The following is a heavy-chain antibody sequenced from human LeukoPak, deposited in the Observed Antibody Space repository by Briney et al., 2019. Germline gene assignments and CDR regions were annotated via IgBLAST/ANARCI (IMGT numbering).Heavy chain of an antibody. CDR3: TRGKRGYDYGFAGSSRTMNYYYYGMDV. J-gene: IGHJ6*02. V-gene: IGHV4-34*01. CDR2: IIPGGNT. Sequence: PSETLSLTCAVSGGAFSGYFWSWVRQPPGKGLEWIGEIIPGGNTNYNPSFESRVTISLDTSKNQFSLNLSSVTAAGTAVYYCTRGKRGYDYGFAGSSRTMNYYYYGMDVWGQGTTATVSS. CDR1: GGAFSGYF. D-gene: IGHD5-18*01.